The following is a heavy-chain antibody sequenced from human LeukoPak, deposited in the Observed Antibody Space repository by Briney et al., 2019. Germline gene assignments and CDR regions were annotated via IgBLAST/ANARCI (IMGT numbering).Heavy chain of an antibody. CDR2: MNPNSGNT. Sequence: ASVKVSCKASGYTFTSYDINWVRQATGQGLEWMGWMNPNSGNTGYAQKFQGRVIITRNTSISTAYMELSSLRSEDTAVYYCASGTTDIVVVPATLRNYYFDYWGQGTLVTVSS. CDR3: ASGTTDIVVVPATLRNYYFDY. V-gene: IGHV1-8*03. D-gene: IGHD2-2*01. J-gene: IGHJ4*02. CDR1: GYTFTSYD.